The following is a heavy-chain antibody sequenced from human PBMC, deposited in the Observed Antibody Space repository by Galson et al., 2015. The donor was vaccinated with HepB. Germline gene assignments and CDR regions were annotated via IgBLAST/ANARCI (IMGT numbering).Heavy chain of an antibody. D-gene: IGHD3-10*01. Sequence: SLRLSCAASGFTVSSNYMSWVRQAPGKGLEWVSVIYSGGSTYYADSVKGRFTISRDNSKNTLYLQMNSLRAEDTAVYYCARDSLLWFGETRFAFDIWGQGTMVTVSS. J-gene: IGHJ3*02. CDR2: IYSGGST. CDR3: ARDSLLWFGETRFAFDI. V-gene: IGHV3-66*01. CDR1: GFTVSSNY.